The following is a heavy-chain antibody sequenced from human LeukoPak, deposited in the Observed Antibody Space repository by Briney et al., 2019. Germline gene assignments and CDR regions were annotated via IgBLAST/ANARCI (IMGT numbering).Heavy chain of an antibody. Sequence: SETLSLTCTVSGGSISSGDYYWSWIRQPPGTGLEWIGYIYYCGSTYYNPSLKSRVTISVDTSKNQFSLKLSSVTAADTAVYYCARAPFTTSIFPGWVRNWFDPWGQGTLVTVSS. CDR3: ARAPFTTSIFPGWVRNWFDP. CDR2: IYYCGST. CDR1: GGSISSGDYY. V-gene: IGHV4-30-4*01. D-gene: IGHD2-21*01. J-gene: IGHJ5*02.